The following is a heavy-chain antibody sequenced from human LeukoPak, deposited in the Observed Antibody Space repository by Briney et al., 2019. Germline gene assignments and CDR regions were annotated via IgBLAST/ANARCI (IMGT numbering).Heavy chain of an antibody. Sequence: GPLRLCCAASGFTFSSYWMAWVRQAPGKGLEWVANIKEDESAKHQADSVKGRFTISRDNAQNSVYLQMSSLRGGDTAVYYCARDVGGSLDYWGQGTLVTVSS. CDR1: GFTFSSYW. V-gene: IGHV3-7*01. CDR2: IKEDESAK. D-gene: IGHD1-26*01. CDR3: ARDVGGSLDY. J-gene: IGHJ4*02.